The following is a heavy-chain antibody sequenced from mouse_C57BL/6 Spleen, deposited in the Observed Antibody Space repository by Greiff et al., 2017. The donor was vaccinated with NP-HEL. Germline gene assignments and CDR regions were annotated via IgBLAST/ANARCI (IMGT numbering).Heavy chain of an antibody. CDR1: GYSITSGYY. Sequence: EVHLVESGPGLVKPSQSLSLTCSVTGYSITSGYYWNWIRQFPGNKLEWMGYISYDGSNNYNPSLKNRISITRDTSKNQFFLKLNSVTTEDTATYYCATLLLQYFDYWGQGTTLTVSS. V-gene: IGHV3-6*01. D-gene: IGHD1-1*01. CDR2: ISYDGSN. CDR3: ATLLLQYFDY. J-gene: IGHJ2*01.